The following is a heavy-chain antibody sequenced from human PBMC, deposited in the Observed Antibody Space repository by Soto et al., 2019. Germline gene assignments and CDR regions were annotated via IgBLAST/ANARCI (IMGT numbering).Heavy chain of an antibody. CDR1: GYTFANCD. CDR2: VSNRNGVT. D-gene: IGHD6-19*01. CDR3: ARERLNTGWYGFDY. J-gene: IGHJ4*02. V-gene: IGHV1-18*04. Sequence: GASVKVSCKTSGYTFANCDFSWVRQAPGQGLEWMGWVSNRNGVTNYAENFRDRVTISTDTSTNTVYMELRSLRSDDTAVYFCARERLNTGWYGFDYWGQGTQVTVS.